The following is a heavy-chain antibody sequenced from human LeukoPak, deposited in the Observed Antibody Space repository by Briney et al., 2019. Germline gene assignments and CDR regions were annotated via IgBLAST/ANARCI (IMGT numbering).Heavy chain of an antibody. D-gene: IGHD3-22*01. J-gene: IGHJ5*02. V-gene: IGHV1-2*02. CDR1: GYTFAGHY. Sequence: ASVKVSCKASGYTFAGHYMHWVRQAPGQGLEWMGWINPNSGGTNYAQKFQGRVTMTRDTSISTAYMELSRLRSDDTAVYYCARDSSGYSLWFDPWGQGTLVTVSS. CDR3: ARDSSGYSLWFDP. CDR2: INPNSGGT.